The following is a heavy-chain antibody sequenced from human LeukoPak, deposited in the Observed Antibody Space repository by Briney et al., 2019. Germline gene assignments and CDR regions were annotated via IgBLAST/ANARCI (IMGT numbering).Heavy chain of an antibody. CDR3: ARTRILWFGESDTGDFDY. CDR1: GFTFSSYS. Sequence: GGSLRLSCAASGFTFSSYSMNRVRQAPGKGLEWVSSISSSSSYIYYADSVKGRFTISRDNAKNSLYLQMNSLRAEDTAVYYCARTRILWFGESDTGDFDYWGQGTLVTVSS. J-gene: IGHJ4*02. D-gene: IGHD3-10*01. CDR2: ISSSSSYI. V-gene: IGHV3-21*01.